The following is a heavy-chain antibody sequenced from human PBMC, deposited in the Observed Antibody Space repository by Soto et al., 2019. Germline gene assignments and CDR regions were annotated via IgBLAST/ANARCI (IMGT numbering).Heavy chain of an antibody. CDR1: GYTFTSYG. J-gene: IGHJ5*02. V-gene: IGHV1-18*01. CDR2: ISAYNGNT. D-gene: IGHD3-3*01. Sequence: ASVKVSCKASGYTFTSYGISWVRQAPGQGLEWMGWISAYNGNTNYAQKLQGRVTMTTDTSTSTAYMELRSLRSDDTAVYYCARDPRITIFGVVIMWFDPWGQGILVTVSS. CDR3: ARDPRITIFGVVIMWFDP.